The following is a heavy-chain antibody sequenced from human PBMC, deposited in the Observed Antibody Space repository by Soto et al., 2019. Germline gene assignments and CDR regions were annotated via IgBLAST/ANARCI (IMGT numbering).Heavy chain of an antibody. CDR2: ISAYNGNT. CDR1: GGTFSSYG. CDR3: ASLYYVWGSYRYLPYYFDY. Sequence: GASVKVSCKASGGTFSSYGISWVRQAPGQGLEWMGWISAYNGNTNYAQKLQGRVTMTTDTSTSTAYMELRSLRSDDTAVYYCASLYYVWGSYRYLPYYFDYWGQGTLVTVSS. V-gene: IGHV1-18*01. D-gene: IGHD3-16*02. J-gene: IGHJ4*02.